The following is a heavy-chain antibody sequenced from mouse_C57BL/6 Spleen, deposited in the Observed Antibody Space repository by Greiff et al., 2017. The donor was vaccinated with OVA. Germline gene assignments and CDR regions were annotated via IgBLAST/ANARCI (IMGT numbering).Heavy chain of an antibody. V-gene: IGHV5-4*01. CDR1: GFTFSSYA. J-gene: IGHJ2*01. CDR3: ARDHTTVDYFDY. Sequence: EVQLVESGGGLVKPGGSLKLSCAASGFTFSSYAMSWVRQTPEKRLEWVATISDGGSYTYYPDNVKGRFTISRDNAKNNLYLQMSHLKSEDTAMYYCARDHTTVDYFDYWGQGTTLTVSS. CDR2: ISDGGSYT. D-gene: IGHD1-1*01.